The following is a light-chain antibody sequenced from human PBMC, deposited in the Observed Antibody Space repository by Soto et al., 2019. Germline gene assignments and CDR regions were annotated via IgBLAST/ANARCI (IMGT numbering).Light chain of an antibody. J-gene: IGLJ2*01. CDR2: EGT. V-gene: IGLV2-23*01. Sequence: QSVLTQPASVSESPGQSITISCTATSSDVGSYNLVSWYQQHPGKAPKLIIYEGTKRPSGVSTRFSGSKSGNTASLTISGLQAEDEADYYCCSYAGSSTYVVFGGGTKVTVL. CDR1: SSDVGSYNL. CDR3: CSYAGSSTYVV.